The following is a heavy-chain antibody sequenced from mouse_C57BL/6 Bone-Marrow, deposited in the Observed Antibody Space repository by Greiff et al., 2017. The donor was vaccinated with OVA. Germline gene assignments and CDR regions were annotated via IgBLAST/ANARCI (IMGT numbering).Heavy chain of an antibody. CDR1: GFTFSSYA. J-gene: IGHJ2*01. CDR3: ASDRDYCGSPYYFDY. Sequence: EVKLVESGGGLVKPGGSLKLSCAASGFTFSSYAMSWVRQTPEKRLEWVATISDGGSYTYYPDNVKGRFTISRDNAKNNLYLQMSHLKSEDTAMYYCASDRDYCGSPYYFDYWGQGTTLTVSS. D-gene: IGHD1-1*01. CDR2: ISDGGSYT. V-gene: IGHV5-4*03.